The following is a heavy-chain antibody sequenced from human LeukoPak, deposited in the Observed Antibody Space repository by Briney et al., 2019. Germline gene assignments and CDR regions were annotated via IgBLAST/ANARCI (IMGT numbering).Heavy chain of an antibody. CDR2: INSDGSST. V-gene: IGHV3-74*01. CDR3: ATLAYCGGDCYSGAFDI. Sequence: GGSLRLSCAASGFTFSSYWVHWVRQAPGKGLVWVSRINSDGSSTSYADSVKGRFTISRDNAKNTLYLQMNSLRAEDTAVYYCATLAYCGGDCYSGAFDIWGQGTMVTVSS. J-gene: IGHJ3*02. D-gene: IGHD2-21*01. CDR1: GFTFSSYW.